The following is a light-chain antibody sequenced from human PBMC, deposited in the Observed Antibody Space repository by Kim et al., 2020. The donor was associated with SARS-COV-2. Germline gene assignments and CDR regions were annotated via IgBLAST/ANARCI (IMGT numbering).Light chain of an antibody. V-gene: IGLV3-19*01. CDR2: AKD. CDR3: CSPASRTLRSV. Sequence: SSELTQDPAVSVALGHTVRITFQGDSLTNYYASWYQQRPGPAPILVFCAKDNRPSGIPDRFSCSSPGNMASLTLPGALAEDEAYYYFCSPASRTLRSVF. CDR1: SLTNYY. J-gene: IGLJ1*01.